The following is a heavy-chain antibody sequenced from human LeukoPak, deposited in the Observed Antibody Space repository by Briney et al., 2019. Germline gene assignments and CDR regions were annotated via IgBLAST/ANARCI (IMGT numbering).Heavy chain of an antibody. CDR1: GFTFDDYA. V-gene: IGHV3-43*02. Sequence: GGSLRLSCAGSGFTFDDYAMHWVRQAPGKGLEWVSLISGDSHSTFYADSVKGRFTISRDNSKNSLYLQMNSLRNDDTALYYCARDTEGYIYGYYYYGMDVWGQGTTVTVSS. CDR2: ISGDSHST. D-gene: IGHD5-18*01. J-gene: IGHJ6*02. CDR3: ARDTEGYIYGYYYYGMDV.